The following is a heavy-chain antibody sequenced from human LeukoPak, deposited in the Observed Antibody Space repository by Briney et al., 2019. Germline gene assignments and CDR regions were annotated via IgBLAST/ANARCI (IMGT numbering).Heavy chain of an antibody. J-gene: IGHJ4*02. D-gene: IGHD5-12*01. CDR1: GFTFSSYS. V-gene: IGHV3-21*01. CDR3: ARSEIWIPGYDFDY. CDR2: ISSSSSYI. Sequence: GGSLRLSCAASGFTFSSYSMNWVRQAPGKGLEWVSSISSSSSYIYYADSVKGRFTISRDNAKNSLYLQMNSLRAEDTAVYYCARSEIWIPGYDFDYWGQGTLVTVSS.